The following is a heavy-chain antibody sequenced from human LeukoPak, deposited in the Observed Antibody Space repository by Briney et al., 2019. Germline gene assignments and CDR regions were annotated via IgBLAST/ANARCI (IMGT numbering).Heavy chain of an antibody. J-gene: IGHJ4*02. CDR2: ISSSSSTI. CDR1: GFIFSSYS. CDR3: ARDRTPYYYDSSGFDY. V-gene: IGHV3-48*02. D-gene: IGHD3-22*01. Sequence: GGSLRLSCAASGFIFSSYSMNWVRQAREKGLEWVSYISSSSSTIYYAHSVKGRFTISRDNAKNSLYLQMNSLRDEDTAVYYCARDRTPYYYDSSGFDYWGQGTLVTVSS.